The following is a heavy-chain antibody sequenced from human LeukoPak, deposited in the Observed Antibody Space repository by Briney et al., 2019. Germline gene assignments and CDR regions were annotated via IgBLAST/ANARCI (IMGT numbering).Heavy chain of an antibody. J-gene: IGHJ4*02. D-gene: IGHD6-13*01. CDR2: INYSGST. CDR1: GGSISRYY. CDR3: ARAGSGWSFDY. Sequence: SSETLSLTCTVSGGSISRYYWSWIRQPPGKGLEWIGYINYSGSTKYNPSLKSRVTISVDTSKNQFSLKLSSVTAADTAVYYCARAGSGWSFDYWGQGTLVTVSS. V-gene: IGHV4-59*01.